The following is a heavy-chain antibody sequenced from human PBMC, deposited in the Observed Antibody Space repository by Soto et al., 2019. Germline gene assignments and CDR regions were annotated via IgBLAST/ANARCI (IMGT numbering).Heavy chain of an antibody. CDR1: RGTFSTYA. CDR2: TVPIFGTA. Sequence: QVQLVQSGAEVKKPGSSVKVSCKASRGTFSTYAFSWVRQAPGQGLEWMGVTVPIFGTANYAQKFQGRVTITADESTSTAYMELSSLRSEVTAVYYCAGDRAVGGGYYLDSWGQGTLVTVSS. D-gene: IGHD2-15*01. CDR3: AGDRAVGGGYYLDS. J-gene: IGHJ4*02. V-gene: IGHV1-69*12.